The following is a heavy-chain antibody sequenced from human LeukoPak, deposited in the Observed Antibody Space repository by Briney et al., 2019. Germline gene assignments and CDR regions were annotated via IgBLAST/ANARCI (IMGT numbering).Heavy chain of an antibody. Sequence: GRSLRLSCAASGFTFSRYAMHWVRQAPGKGLEWVTIISYDGSNKYYADSVKGRFTISRDNSKNTLYLQMNSLRAEDAAVYYCVRGNDYGGPHYWGQGTLVTVSS. V-gene: IGHV3-30-3*01. CDR2: ISYDGSNK. CDR3: VRGNDYGGPHY. D-gene: IGHD4-23*01. J-gene: IGHJ4*02. CDR1: GFTFSRYA.